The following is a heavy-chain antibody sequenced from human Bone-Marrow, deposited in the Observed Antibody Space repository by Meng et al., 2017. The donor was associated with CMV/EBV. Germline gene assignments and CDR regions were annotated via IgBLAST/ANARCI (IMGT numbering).Heavy chain of an antibody. V-gene: IGHV1-46*01. CDR1: GYTFTSYY. CDR2: INPSGGST. CDR3: ARDRRAFDFWTGDYKTYYYYGMDV. Sequence: ASVKVSCKASGYTFTSYYMHWVRQAPGQGLEWMGIINPSGGSTSYAQKFQGRVTMTRDTSTSTVYMELSSLRSDDTAVYYCARDRRAFDFWTGDYKTYYYYGMDVWGQGTTVTVSS. D-gene: IGHD3/OR15-3a*01. J-gene: IGHJ6*02.